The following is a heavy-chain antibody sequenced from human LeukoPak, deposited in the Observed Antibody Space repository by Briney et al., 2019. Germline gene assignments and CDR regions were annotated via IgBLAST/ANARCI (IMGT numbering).Heavy chain of an antibody. D-gene: IGHD1-14*01. CDR1: GGSLSSYY. Sequence: PSETLSLTCTVSGGSLSSYYWSWIRQPPGKGLEWIGYIYNSGSTNYNPSLKSRVTISVDTSKNQFSLKLSSVTAADTAVYYCARRGGTLRPDAFDIWGQGTMVTVSS. V-gene: IGHV4-59*08. J-gene: IGHJ3*02. CDR3: ARRGGTLRPDAFDI. CDR2: IYNSGST.